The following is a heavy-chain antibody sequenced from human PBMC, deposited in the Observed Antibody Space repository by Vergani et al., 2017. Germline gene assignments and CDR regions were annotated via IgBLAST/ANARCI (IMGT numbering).Heavy chain of an antibody. CDR3: AGDESPIAAAGTTGDFDY. D-gene: IGHD6-13*01. CDR2: IIPIFGTA. V-gene: IGHV1-69*18. CDR1: GGTFSSYA. J-gene: IGHJ4*02. Sequence: QVQLVQSGAEVKKPGSSVKVSCKASGGTFSSYAISWVRQAPGQGLEWMGRIIPIFGTANYAQKFQGRVTITADESTSTACMELSSLRSEDTAVYYCAGDESPIAAAGTTGDFDYWGQGTLVTVSS.